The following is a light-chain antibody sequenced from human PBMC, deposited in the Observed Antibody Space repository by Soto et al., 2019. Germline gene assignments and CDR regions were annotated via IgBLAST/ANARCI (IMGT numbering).Light chain of an antibody. CDR2: DAS. CDR3: QQYNSYWT. V-gene: IGKV1-5*01. J-gene: IGKJ1*01. Sequence: IQITRFPSTLAAPVGAGVTMSCRASQSISSWLAWYQQKPGKAPKLLIYDASSLESGVPSRFSGSGSGTEFTLTISSLQPDDFATYYCQQYNSYWTFGQGTKV. CDR1: QSISSW.